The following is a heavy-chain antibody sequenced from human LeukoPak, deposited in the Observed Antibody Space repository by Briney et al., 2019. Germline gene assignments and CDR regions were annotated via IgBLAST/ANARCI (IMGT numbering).Heavy chain of an antibody. J-gene: IGHJ4*02. D-gene: IGHD3-9*01. V-gene: IGHV3-23*01. CDR1: GFTFSSYG. CDR2: ISGSGGST. Sequence: GGTLRLSCAASGFTFSSYGMSWVRQAPGKGLEWVSAISGSGGSTYYADSVKGRFTISRDNSKNTLYLQMNSLRAEDTAVYYCAKAEYDILTGYYFDYWGQGTLVTVSS. CDR3: AKAEYDILTGYYFDY.